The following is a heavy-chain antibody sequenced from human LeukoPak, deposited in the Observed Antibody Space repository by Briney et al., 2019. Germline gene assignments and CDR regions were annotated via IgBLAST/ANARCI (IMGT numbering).Heavy chain of an antibody. V-gene: IGHV1-18*01. CDR2: ISAYNGNT. J-gene: IGHJ5*02. CDR1: GYTFAIYG. D-gene: IGHD3-3*01. CDR3: ARDTRPSYFDFWTAYHEGNWFDP. Sequence: ASVKVSCKASGYTFAIYGISWVRQAPGQGLEWMGWISAYNGNTNYAQKFQDRVSMTKDTSTSTAYMELRSLRSDDTAVYYRARDTRPSYFDFWTAYHEGNWFDPWGRGPLVTVSS.